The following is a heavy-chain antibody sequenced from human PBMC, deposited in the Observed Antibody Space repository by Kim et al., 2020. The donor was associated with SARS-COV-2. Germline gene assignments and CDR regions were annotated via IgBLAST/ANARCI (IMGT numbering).Heavy chain of an antibody. CDR1: GGSISSYY. V-gene: IGHV4-59*08. J-gene: IGHJ4*02. CDR2: IYYSGST. Sequence: SETLSLTCTVSGGSISSYYWSWIRQPPGKGLEWIGYIYYSGSTNYNPSLKSRVTISVDTSKNQFSLKLSSVTAADTAVYYCATPNCSSTSCSPHYFDYWGQGTLVPVPT. CDR3: ATPNCSSTSCSPHYFDY. D-gene: IGHD2-2*01.